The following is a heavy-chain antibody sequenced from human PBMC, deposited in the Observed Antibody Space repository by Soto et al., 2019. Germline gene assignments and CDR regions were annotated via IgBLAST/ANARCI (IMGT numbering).Heavy chain of an antibody. CDR2: ISSSSSTI. CDR1: GFTFSSYS. Sequence: EVQLVESGGGLVQPGGSLRLSCAASGFTFSSYSMNWVRQAPGKGLEWVSYISSSSSTIYYADSVKGRFTISRDNEKNSLYLRMNSLRAEDTAVYYCARDVSLLWFGEYYFDYWGQGTLVTVSS. V-gene: IGHV3-48*01. D-gene: IGHD3-10*01. J-gene: IGHJ4*02. CDR3: ARDVSLLWFGEYYFDY.